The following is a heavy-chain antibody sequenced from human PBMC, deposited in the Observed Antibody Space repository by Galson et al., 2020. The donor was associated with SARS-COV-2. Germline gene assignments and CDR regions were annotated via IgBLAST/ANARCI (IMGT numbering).Heavy chain of an antibody. J-gene: IGHJ4*02. V-gene: IGHV4-39*07. CDR2: ISYSGAT. D-gene: IGHD6-13*01. Sequence: SETLSLTCSVSGVSIDNSRSYWGWIRQPPGKGLEWIGSISYSGATYSKPSLKSRVTVSVDTSKNQFSLRLNSVTAADTGVYYCAREAGNSWYFDYWAPGTLVTVSS. CDR3: AREAGNSWYFDY. CDR1: GVSIDNSRSY.